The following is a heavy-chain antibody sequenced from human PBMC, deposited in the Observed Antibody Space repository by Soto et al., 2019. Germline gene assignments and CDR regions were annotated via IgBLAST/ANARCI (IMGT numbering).Heavy chain of an antibody. V-gene: IGHV4-39*01. D-gene: IGHD6-13*01. CDR2: IYYRGNT. CDR1: GGSISSGGHY. J-gene: IGHJ4*02. Sequence: QLHLQESGPGLVKPWETLSLTCTVSGGSISSGGHYWGWIRQPPGKGLEWIGNIYYRGNTYYNPSLRSRVTISVDTSKNQFSLKVTSLTVADTAVYYCARHRDTSSRYLLPDYSGQGILVTVST. CDR3: ARHRDTSSRYLLPDY.